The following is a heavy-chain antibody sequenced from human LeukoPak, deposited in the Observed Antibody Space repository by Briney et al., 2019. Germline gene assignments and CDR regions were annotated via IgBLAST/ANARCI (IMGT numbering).Heavy chain of an antibody. CDR2: INYSGST. Sequence: SETLSLTCAVYGGSFSGYYWSWIRQPPGKGLEWIGEINYSGSTNYNPSLKSRVTISVDTSKNQFSLKLSSVTAADTAVYYCARGRCSSTSCYRSRTYYYYYGMDVWGQGTTVTVSS. V-gene: IGHV4-34*01. CDR3: ARGRCSSTSCYRSRTYYYYYGMDV. J-gene: IGHJ6*02. CDR1: GGSFSGYY. D-gene: IGHD2-2*01.